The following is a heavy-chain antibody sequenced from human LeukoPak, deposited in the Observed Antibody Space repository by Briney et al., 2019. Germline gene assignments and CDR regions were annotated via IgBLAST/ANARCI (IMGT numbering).Heavy chain of an antibody. D-gene: IGHD2-2*01. CDR1: GFSLSGSGVG. Sequence: SGPTLVKPTQTLRLTCTFYGFSLSGSGVGVGWIRPPPGEALVWLALIYWDDNKHYSPSLKSRLTIIKDTSKNQVVLTLANMDPVDTATYYCALRTSYKTFDFWGQGALVTVSS. J-gene: IGHJ4*02. CDR3: ALRTSYKTFDF. CDR2: IYWDDNK. V-gene: IGHV2-5*02.